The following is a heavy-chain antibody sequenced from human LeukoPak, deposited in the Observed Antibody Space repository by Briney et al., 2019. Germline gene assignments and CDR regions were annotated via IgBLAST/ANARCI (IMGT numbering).Heavy chain of an antibody. CDR2: INHSGST. Sequence: SETLSLTCNVSGYSISSGYFWGWVRQPPGKGLEWIGEINHSGSTNYNPSLKSRVTISVDTSKNQFSLKLSSVTAADTAVYYCARHVYHPKYSSGLGRNLGICYFDYWGQGTLVTVSS. D-gene: IGHD6-19*01. J-gene: IGHJ4*02. V-gene: IGHV4-38-2*02. CDR3: ARHVYHPKYSSGLGRNLGICYFDY. CDR1: GYSISSGYF.